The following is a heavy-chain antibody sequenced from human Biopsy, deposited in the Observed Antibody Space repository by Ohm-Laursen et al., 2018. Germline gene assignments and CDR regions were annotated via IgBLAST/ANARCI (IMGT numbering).Heavy chain of an antibody. CDR2: ISYTGGI. D-gene: IGHD2-2*01. CDR1: GGSISGYH. Sequence: SHTLSLTCTVSGGSISGYHWRWIRKSPGKGLEWLAYISYTGGINSNPSLNGRATMSLDTSKNQFFLRLIYVTAADTAVYYCARMPHFDYWGQGILVTVSS. V-gene: IGHV4-59*07. J-gene: IGHJ4*02. CDR3: ARMPHFDY.